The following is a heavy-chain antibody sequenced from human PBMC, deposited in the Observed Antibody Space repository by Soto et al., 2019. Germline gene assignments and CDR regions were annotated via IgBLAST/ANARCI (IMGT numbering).Heavy chain of an antibody. CDR3: TRHDYSDN. J-gene: IGHJ4*02. CDR2: IKLRSEGGTT. V-gene: IGHV3-15*07. CDR1: GFTFGNAW. D-gene: IGHD4-17*01. Sequence: GGSLRLSCAASGFTFGNAWMNWVRQAPGKGLEWVGRIKLRSEGGTTDFAAPVKGRFTISRDDSKNMMYLQMNSLKTEDTAVYYCTRHDYSDNWGQGTLVTSPQ.